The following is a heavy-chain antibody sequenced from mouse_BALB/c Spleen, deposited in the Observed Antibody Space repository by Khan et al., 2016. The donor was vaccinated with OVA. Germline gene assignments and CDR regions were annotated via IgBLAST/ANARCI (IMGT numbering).Heavy chain of an antibody. CDR1: GFNIKAYY. CDR2: IDPENCHT. D-gene: IGHD2-3*01. J-gene: IGHJ3*01. V-gene: IGHV14-1*02. CDR3: TRDGYSPWFVY. Sequence: VQLQQSGAELVRPGALVKLSCKASGFNIKAYYIHWVKQRPYQGLALIGLIDPENCHTIYDPKFQGKATITADTSSNTAYLQLSSLTSEDTAVYYCTRDGYSPWFVYWGQGTLVTVAA.